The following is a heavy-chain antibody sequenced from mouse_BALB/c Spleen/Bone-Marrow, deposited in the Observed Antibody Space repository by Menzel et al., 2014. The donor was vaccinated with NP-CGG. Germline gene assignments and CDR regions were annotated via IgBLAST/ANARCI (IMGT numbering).Heavy chain of an antibody. CDR2: IDPASGDT. J-gene: IGHJ1*01. D-gene: IGHD2-2*01. V-gene: IGHV14-3*02. Sequence: VQLKQSGAEPVKPGASVKLSCTASGFNIKDTYIHWVMQRPEQGLAWIGRIDPASGDTKFDPKFQGKATITADTSSNTAYLQVTSLTSEDTAVYYCARVNPWYFDVWGAGTTVTVSS. CDR1: GFNIKDTY. CDR3: ARVNPWYFDV.